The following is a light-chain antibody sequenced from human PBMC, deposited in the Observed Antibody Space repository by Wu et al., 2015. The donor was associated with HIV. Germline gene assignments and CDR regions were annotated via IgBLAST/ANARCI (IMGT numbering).Light chain of an antibody. CDR3: QQHYNWPLT. V-gene: IGKV3-11*01. CDR2: DAS. CDR1: QSVSSY. Sequence: EIVLTQSPATLSLSPGERATLSCRASQSVSSYLAWYQQKPGQAPRLLIYDASNRATGVPARFSGSGSGTDFTLTISSLEPEDFAVYYCQQHYNWPLTFGQGTRLEIK. J-gene: IGKJ5*01.